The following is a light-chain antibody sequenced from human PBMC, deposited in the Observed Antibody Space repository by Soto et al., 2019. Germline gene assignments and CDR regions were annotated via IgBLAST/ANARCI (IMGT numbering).Light chain of an antibody. CDR2: DAS. J-gene: IGKJ5*01. Sequence: AIQLTQSPSSLCACVGYSFTITCRASQGISSALAWYQQTPGRPPKLLIYDASTLESGVPSRFSGSGSGTEFTLTINSLQPEDFATYYCQQSFNTPVTFGQGTRLEIK. CDR1: QGISSA. CDR3: QQSFNTPVT. V-gene: IGKV1D-13*01.